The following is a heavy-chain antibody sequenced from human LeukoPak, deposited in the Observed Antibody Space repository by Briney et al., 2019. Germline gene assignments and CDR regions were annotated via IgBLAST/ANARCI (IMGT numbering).Heavy chain of an antibody. CDR1: GFTFTSYA. Sequence: PGGSLRVSCAASGFTFTSYAMHWVRQAPGKGLEWVAVISYDGSNKYYAHTVKGRFTISRDNSKNTLYLQMNSLRAEDTAVYYCARDTRASQCDYFDYWGQGTLVTVSS. J-gene: IGHJ4*02. V-gene: IGHV3-30-3*01. CDR3: ARDTRASQCDYFDY. D-gene: IGHD3-3*01. CDR2: ISYDGSNK.